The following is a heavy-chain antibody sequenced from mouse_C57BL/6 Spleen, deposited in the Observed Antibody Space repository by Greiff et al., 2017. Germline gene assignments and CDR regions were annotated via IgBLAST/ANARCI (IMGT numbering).Heavy chain of an antibody. CDR3: AREGTVVAEYFDD. CDR1: GYTFTSYW. V-gene: IGHV1-53*01. D-gene: IGHD1-1*01. CDR2: INPSNGGT. J-gene: IGHJ2*01. Sequence: QVQLKQPGTELVKPGASVKLSCKASGYTFTSYWMHWVKQRPGQGLEWIGNINPSNGGTNYNEKFKSKATLTVDKSSSTAYMQLSSLTSEDSAVYYCAREGTVVAEYFDDWGQGTTLTVSS.